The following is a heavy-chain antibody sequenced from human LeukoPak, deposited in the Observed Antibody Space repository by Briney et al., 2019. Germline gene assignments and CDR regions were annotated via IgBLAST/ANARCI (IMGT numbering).Heavy chain of an antibody. Sequence: GGSLRLSCAASGFTFSSYGMHWVRQAPGKGLEWVAVISYDGSNKYYADSVKGRFTISRDNSKNTLYLQMNSLRAEDTAVYYCAKARYGDYPDDAFDIWGQGTMVTVSS. CDR3: AKARYGDYPDDAFDI. CDR1: GFTFSSYG. V-gene: IGHV3-30*18. CDR2: ISYDGSNK. J-gene: IGHJ3*02. D-gene: IGHD4-17*01.